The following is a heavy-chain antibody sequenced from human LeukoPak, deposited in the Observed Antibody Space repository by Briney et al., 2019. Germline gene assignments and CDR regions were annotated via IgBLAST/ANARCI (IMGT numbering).Heavy chain of an antibody. CDR2: ISWDGGST. J-gene: IGHJ3*01. CDR3: AKDSSYDSTAFDF. Sequence: GGSLRLSCAASGFPFDDYTMHWVRHAPGKGLEWVSLISWDGGSTYYADSVKGRFTISRDNAKNSLYLQMNSLRAEDMAFYYCAKDSSYDSTAFDFWGQGTMVTVSS. D-gene: IGHD3-3*01. CDR1: GFPFDDYT. V-gene: IGHV3-43*01.